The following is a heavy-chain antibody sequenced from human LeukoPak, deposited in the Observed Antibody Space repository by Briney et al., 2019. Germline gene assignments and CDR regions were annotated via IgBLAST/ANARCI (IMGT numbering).Heavy chain of an antibody. CDR1: GGSISSYY. V-gene: IGHV4-59*01. CDR2: IYYSGST. J-gene: IGHJ4*02. D-gene: IGHD3-9*01. Sequence: SETLSLTCTDSGGSISSYYWSWIREPPGTGLGWIGYIYYSGSTNYNPSLKSRVTISVDTSKNQFSLKLSAVAAADSAVYYCARGMTGYKGYYFDYWGQGTLVTVSS. CDR3: ARGMTGYKGYYFDY.